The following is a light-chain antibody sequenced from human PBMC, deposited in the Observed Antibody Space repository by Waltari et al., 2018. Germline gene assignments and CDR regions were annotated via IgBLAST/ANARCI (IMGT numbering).Light chain of an antibody. CDR2: AAS. V-gene: IGKV3-20*01. J-gene: IGKJ1*01. CDR3: QNHERLPAT. Sequence: EIVLTHSPGPLSLSPGERATLSCTASQSIGKYLVWYQQKPGQAPRPLISAASSRATGVPDRFSGSGSGTDFSLTISRLEPEDFAVYYCQNHERLPATFGQGTKVEIK. CDR1: QSIGKY.